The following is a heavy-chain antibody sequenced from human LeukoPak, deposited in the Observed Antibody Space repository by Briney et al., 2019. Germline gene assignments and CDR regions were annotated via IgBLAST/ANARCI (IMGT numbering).Heavy chain of an antibody. CDR2: IYPGDSET. V-gene: IGHV5-51*01. CDR3: AKLGAYSSSWYGFFDY. D-gene: IGHD6-13*01. Sequence: GESLKISCKGSEYSFSKYWIGWVRQMPEKGLEWMGTIYPGDSETRYSPSVQGQVTISADKSITTAYLQWSSLKASDTAMYYCAKLGAYSSSWYGFFDYWGQGTLVAVSS. CDR1: EYSFSKYW. J-gene: IGHJ4*02.